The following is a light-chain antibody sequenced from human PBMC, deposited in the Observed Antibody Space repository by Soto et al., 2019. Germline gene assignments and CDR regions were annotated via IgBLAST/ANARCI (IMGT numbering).Light chain of an antibody. CDR1: QSVSSY. J-gene: IGKJ2*01. CDR3: QHRSNWPT. Sequence: IVLTQSPATLSLSPGERATLSCRASQSVSSYLVWYQQKPGQAPRLLIYDASNRATGIPPRVSGSGSGTDFTLTISSLEPEDFAVYYCQHRSNWPTFGQGTKLEI. CDR2: DAS. V-gene: IGKV3-11*01.